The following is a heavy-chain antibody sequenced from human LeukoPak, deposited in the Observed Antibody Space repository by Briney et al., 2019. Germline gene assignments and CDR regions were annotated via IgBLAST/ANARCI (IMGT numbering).Heavy chain of an antibody. V-gene: IGHV4-59*01. J-gene: IGHJ4*02. CDR2: ICSSGST. Sequence: GSLRLSCAASGFTFSSYAMSWVRQAPGKGLEWIGYICSSGSTNYNPSLKSRVTISVDASKNQFSLKLSSVTAADTAVYFCARAVDPNNSGWSRLFDYWGQGAVVTVSS. CDR1: GFTFSSYA. CDR3: ARAVDPNNSGWSRLFDY. D-gene: IGHD6-19*01.